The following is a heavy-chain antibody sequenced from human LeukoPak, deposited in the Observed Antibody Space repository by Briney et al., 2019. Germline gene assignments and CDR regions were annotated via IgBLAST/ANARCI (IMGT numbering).Heavy chain of an antibody. CDR1: GFTFSSYS. CDR2: LRSSGTYV. D-gene: IGHD3-9*01. Sequence: GGSLRLSCAASGFTFSSYSMNWVRQAPGKGLEWVSTLRSSGTYVYYADAVKGRYTISRDNAKNSLSVQMNSLRADDAAVYYCARASSNQLAGYLPDGFDIWGQGAMVTVSS. V-gene: IGHV3-21*01. J-gene: IGHJ3*02. CDR3: ARASSNQLAGYLPDGFDI.